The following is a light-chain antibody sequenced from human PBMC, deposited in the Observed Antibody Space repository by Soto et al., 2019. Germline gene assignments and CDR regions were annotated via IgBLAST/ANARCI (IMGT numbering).Light chain of an antibody. J-gene: IGKJ2*01. CDR1: QSISSY. CDR3: QQSYSTPYT. V-gene: IGKV1-39*01. CDR2: AAS. Sequence: DIQMTQSPSSLSASVGDRVTITCRASQSISSYLNWYQQKQGKAPKLLIYAASSLQSGVPSRFSGSGSGTDFTLTISSLQPEEFATYYCQQSYSTPYTVGQGTKLEIK.